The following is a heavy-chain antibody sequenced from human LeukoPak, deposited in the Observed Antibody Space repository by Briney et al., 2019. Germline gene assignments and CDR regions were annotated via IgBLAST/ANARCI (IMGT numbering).Heavy chain of an antibody. CDR1: GYTFTGYY. J-gene: IGHJ4*02. Sequence: ASVKVSCKASGYTFTGYYMHWVRQAPGQGLEWMGGIIPIFGTANYAQKFQGRVTITADKSTSTAYMELSSLRSEDTAVYYCARDFQGDYGDYVGGSYFDYWGQGTLVTVSS. D-gene: IGHD4-17*01. CDR2: IIPIFGTA. V-gene: IGHV1-69*06. CDR3: ARDFQGDYGDYVGGSYFDY.